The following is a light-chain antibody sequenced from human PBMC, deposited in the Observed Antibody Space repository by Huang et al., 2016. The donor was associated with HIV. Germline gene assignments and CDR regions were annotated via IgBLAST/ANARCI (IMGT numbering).Light chain of an antibody. V-gene: IGKV3-15*01. Sequence: EIVMTQSPATLSLPPGERATLSCRASESVSSHLAWYQQKPGQAPRLVSYRSSTSATGIPARFSGSGSGTDVTLTISSLQSDDFAIYYCQQYNNWLPLTFGGGTKVEIK. CDR3: QQYNNWLPLT. J-gene: IGKJ4*01. CDR1: ESVSSH. CDR2: RSS.